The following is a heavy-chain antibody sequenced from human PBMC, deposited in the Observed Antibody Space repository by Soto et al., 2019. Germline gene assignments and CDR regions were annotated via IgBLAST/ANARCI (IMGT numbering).Heavy chain of an antibody. CDR1: GYTFTRNG. Sequence: ASVKVSCKTSGYTFTRNGISWVRQSPGQGLEWMGWISPKSGSKKYAQKFQGRVIMTTDTSTSTAYMELRSLRCDDTAVYYCVKDRDSNSWPSRDVWGPGTTVTVSS. D-gene: IGHD3-22*01. CDR3: VKDRDSNSWPSRDV. CDR2: ISPKSGSK. V-gene: IGHV1-18*01. J-gene: IGHJ6*02.